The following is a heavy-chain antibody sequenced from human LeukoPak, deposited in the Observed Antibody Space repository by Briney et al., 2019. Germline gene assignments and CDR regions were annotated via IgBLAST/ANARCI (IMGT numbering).Heavy chain of an antibody. J-gene: IGHJ4*02. CDR2: ITSRSTNT. CDR1: GFTFSSYA. Sequence: GGSLRLSCAASGFTFSSYAMTWVRQAPGKGLDWVSTITSRSTNTYYVDSVKGRFTISRDNSKNTLYLQMDSLRAEDTAVYYCAKDNGGYVVFDSWGQGALVTVSS. CDR3: AKDNGGYVVFDS. D-gene: IGHD2-8*01. V-gene: IGHV3-23*01.